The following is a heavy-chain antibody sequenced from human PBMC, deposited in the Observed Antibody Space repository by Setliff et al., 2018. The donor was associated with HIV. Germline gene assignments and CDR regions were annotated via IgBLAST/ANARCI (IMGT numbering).Heavy chain of an antibody. D-gene: IGHD7-27*01. CDR2: ISSSSSYI. V-gene: IGHV3-21*01. J-gene: IGHJ4*02. CDR3: ARDPEDWGWGGGEKVFDY. CDR1: GFTFSSYS. Sequence: LRLSCAASGFTFSSYSVNWVRQAPGKGLEWVSSISSSSSYIYYADSVKGRFTISRDNAKNSLYLQMNSLRAEDTAVYYCARDPEDWGWGGGEKVFDYWGQGTLVTVSS.